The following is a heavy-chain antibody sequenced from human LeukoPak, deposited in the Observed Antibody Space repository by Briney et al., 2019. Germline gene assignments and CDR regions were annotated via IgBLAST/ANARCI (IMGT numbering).Heavy chain of an antibody. D-gene: IGHD1-1*01. CDR1: GGSISSGDYY. J-gene: IGHJ4*02. CDR3: ARDRRTYWNGPNFDY. CDR2: ISYSGST. V-gene: IGHV4-30-4*08. Sequence: PSEALSLTCTVSGGSISSGDYYWSWIRQPPGKGLEWIGYISYSGSTYCNPSLKSRVTISVGTSKNQFSLRLSSVTAADTAVYYCARDRRTYWNGPNFDYWGEGTLVTVS.